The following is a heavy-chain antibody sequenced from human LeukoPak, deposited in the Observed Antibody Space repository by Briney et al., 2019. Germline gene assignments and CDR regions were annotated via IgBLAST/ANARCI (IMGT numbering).Heavy chain of an antibody. CDR1: GYTFTGYY. CDR2: ISAYNGNT. D-gene: IGHD3-9*01. V-gene: IGHV1-18*04. Sequence: VKVSCKASGYTFTGYYMHWVRQAPGQGLEWMGWISAYNGNTNYAQKLQGRVTMTTDTSTSTAYMELRSLRSDDTAVYYCAREKYYDILTGYQDAFDIWGQGTMVTVSS. J-gene: IGHJ3*02. CDR3: AREKYYDILTGYQDAFDI.